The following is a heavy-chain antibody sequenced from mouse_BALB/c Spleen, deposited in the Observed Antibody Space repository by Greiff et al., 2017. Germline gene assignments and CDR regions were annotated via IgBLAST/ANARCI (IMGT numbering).Heavy chain of an antibody. CDR3: TGGHDYDWFAY. Sequence: EVQRLESGAGLVKPGGSLKLSCAASGFTFSSYTMSWVRQTPEKRLEWVATISTGDSYTYYPDSVKGRVTISGDNAKNTLYLQMSSLKSEDTAVYYCTGGHDYDWFAYWGQGTLVTVSA. V-gene: IGHV5-6-4*01. D-gene: IGHD2-4*01. J-gene: IGHJ3*01. CDR2: ISTGDSYT. CDR1: GFTFSSYT.